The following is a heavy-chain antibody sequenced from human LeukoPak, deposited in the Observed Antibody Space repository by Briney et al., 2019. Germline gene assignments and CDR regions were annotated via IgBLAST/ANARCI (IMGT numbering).Heavy chain of an antibody. CDR2: IYYSGST. J-gene: IGHJ6*02. V-gene: IGHV4-59*01. D-gene: IGHD2-21*01. CDR1: GGSISSYY. CDR3: ARRLSDWDGMDV. Sequence: PSETLSLTCTVSGGSISSYYWSWIRQPPGKGLEWIGYIYYSGSTNYNPSLKSRVTISVDTSKNQFSLKLSSVTAADTAVYYCARRLSDWDGMDVWGQGTTVTVSS.